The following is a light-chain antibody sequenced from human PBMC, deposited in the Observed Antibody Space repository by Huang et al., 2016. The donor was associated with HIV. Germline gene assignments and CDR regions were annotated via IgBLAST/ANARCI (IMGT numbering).Light chain of an antibody. CDR1: QSVSNN. V-gene: IGKV3-15*01. Sequence: EIVMTQSPGTLSVSPGERATLSCRASQSVSNNLALYQQKPGQAPRLLIYGASLRATGLPARFSGSGSGTEFTLAISSLQPEDFAVYYCQQYNNWPTTFGPGTKVDIK. CDR2: GAS. CDR3: QQYNNWPTT. J-gene: IGKJ3*01.